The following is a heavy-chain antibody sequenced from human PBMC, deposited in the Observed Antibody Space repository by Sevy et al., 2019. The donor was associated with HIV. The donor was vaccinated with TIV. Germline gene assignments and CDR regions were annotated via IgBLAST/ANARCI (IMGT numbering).Heavy chain of an antibody. CDR3: AREAIGGTHYNVHGMDV. J-gene: IGHJ6*02. CDR1: GFTFSYYG. Sequence: GGSLRLSCAASGFTFSYYGMHWVRQAPGKGLEWVAVISYDGNNKYYADSVKGRFTISRDNSKNKLYVQMNSLRVEDTAVYYCAREAIGGTHYNVHGMDVWGQGTTVTVSS. V-gene: IGHV3-30*03. CDR2: ISYDGNNK. D-gene: IGHD3-10*02.